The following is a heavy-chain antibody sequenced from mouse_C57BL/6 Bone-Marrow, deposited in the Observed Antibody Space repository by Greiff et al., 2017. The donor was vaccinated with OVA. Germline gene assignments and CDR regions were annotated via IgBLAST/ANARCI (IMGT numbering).Heavy chain of an antibody. V-gene: IGHV1-15*01. CDR2: IDPETGGT. D-gene: IGHD1-1*01. CDR3: TQISFITTVVAHWYVDV. Sequence: QVQLQQSGAELVRPGASVTLSCKASGYTFTDYEMHWVKQTPVHGLDWIGAIDPETGGTAYNQKFKGKAILTADQSSRTAYMEHRSLTSEDSAVYYCTQISFITTVVAHWYVDVWGTGTTVTVSS. CDR1: GYTFTDYE. J-gene: IGHJ1*03.